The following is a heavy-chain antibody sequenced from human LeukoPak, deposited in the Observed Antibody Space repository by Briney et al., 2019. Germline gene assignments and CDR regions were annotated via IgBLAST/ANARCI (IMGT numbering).Heavy chain of an antibody. Sequence: GGSLRLSCVVSGFKFNDYYMSWIRQAPGKGLEWISYIRTTGTTKYYADSVQGRFIISRDNAKNSLYLQMNSLRAEDTAVYYCAELGITMIGGVWGKGTTVTISS. D-gene: IGHD3-10*02. V-gene: IGHV3-11*04. CDR3: AELGITMIGGV. J-gene: IGHJ6*04. CDR2: IRTTGTTK. CDR1: GFKFNDYY.